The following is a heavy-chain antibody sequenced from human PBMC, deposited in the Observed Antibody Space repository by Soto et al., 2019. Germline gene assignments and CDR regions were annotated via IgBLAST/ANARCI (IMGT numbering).Heavy chain of an antibody. CDR1: GFTFSNYA. J-gene: IGHJ6*02. CDR3: ARSRGQRTSHASEYYYGMDV. D-gene: IGHD2-8*01. V-gene: IGHV3-30-3*01. Sequence: QVQLVESGGGVVQPGRSLRLSCAASGFTFSNYAMHWVRQAPGKGLEWVAVISYAGHNKYYAASVKGCFTLSRDNSRNTRYLQMNSLTTEDAAIYYCARSRGQRTSHASEYYYGMDVWGQGTTVTVSS. CDR2: ISYAGHNK.